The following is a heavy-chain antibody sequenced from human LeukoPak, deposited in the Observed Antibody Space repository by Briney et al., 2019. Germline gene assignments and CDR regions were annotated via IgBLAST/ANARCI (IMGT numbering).Heavy chain of an antibody. CDR3: AKGDFWSGYPTGVSAFDI. D-gene: IGHD3-3*01. V-gene: IGHV3-30*02. Sequence: PGGSLRLSCAASGFTFSSYGMHWVRQVPGKGLEWVAFIRYDGSNKYYADSVKGRFTISRDNSKGTLYLQMNSLRAEDTAVYYCAKGDFWSGYPTGVSAFDIWGQGTMVTVSS. J-gene: IGHJ3*02. CDR2: IRYDGSNK. CDR1: GFTFSSYG.